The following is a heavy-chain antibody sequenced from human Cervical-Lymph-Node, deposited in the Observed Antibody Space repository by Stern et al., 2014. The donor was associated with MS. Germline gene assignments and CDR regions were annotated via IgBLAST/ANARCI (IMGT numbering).Heavy chain of an antibody. J-gene: IGHJ4*02. CDR2: IWYDGSNK. D-gene: IGHD3-16*01. V-gene: IGHV3-33*01. Sequence: VQLVESGGGVVQPGRSLRLYCAASGFTFSSYGMHWVRQAPGKGLEWVAVIWYDGSNKYYADSVKGRFTISRDNSKNTLYLQMNSLRAEDTAVYYCARDHYELRYWGQVTLVTVSS. CDR1: GFTFSSYG. CDR3: ARDHYELRY.